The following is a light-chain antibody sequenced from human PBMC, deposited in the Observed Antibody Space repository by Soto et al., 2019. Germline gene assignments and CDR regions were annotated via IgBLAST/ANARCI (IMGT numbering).Light chain of an antibody. V-gene: IGLV3-1*01. CDR1: KLGDKY. Sequence: SYELTQPPSVSVSPGQTASITCSGDKLGDKYACWYQQKPGQSPVLVIYQDXXXPSGIPXXXXXXNSGNTATLTISGTQAXXXXXXXXQAWDSSTGVFGTGTKLTVL. CDR3: QAWDSSTGV. CDR2: QDX. J-gene: IGLJ1*01.